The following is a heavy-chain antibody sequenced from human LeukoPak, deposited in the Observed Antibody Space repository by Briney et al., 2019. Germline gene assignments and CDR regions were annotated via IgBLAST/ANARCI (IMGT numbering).Heavy chain of an antibody. CDR3: ARAMLGGPGASIADLRGKYYFDY. Sequence: PSETLSLTCAVSGGSISSGGYSWSWIRQPPGKGLEWIGYIYHSGSTYYNPSLKSRVTISVDTSKNQFSLKLSSVTAADTAVYYCARAMLGGPGASIADLRGKYYFDYWGQGTLVTVSS. J-gene: IGHJ4*02. CDR1: GGSISSGGYS. V-gene: IGHV4-30-2*01. CDR2: IYHSGST. D-gene: IGHD6-6*01.